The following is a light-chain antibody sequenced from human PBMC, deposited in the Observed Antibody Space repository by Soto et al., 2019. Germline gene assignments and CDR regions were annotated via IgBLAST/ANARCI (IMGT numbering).Light chain of an antibody. Sequence: EIVLTQSPATLSLSPGERATLSCGASQSVSSSYLAWYQQKPGLAPSLLIYDASSRATGIPDRFSGSGSGTDFTLTISRLEPEDFAVYYCLQYGSSPSTFGQVTKLEIK. CDR3: LQYGSSPST. CDR1: QSVSSSY. J-gene: IGKJ2*01. CDR2: DAS. V-gene: IGKV3D-20*01.